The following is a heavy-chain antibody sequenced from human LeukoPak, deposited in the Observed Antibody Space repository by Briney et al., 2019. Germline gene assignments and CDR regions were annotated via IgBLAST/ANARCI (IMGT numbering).Heavy chain of an antibody. Sequence: GGPLRLSCAASGFILSSYAMNWVRQAPGKGLEWVSTISGGDTSTFYADSVKGRFTISRDNSKNTLYLQMNNLRAEDTAVYYCAKNLNGGNTHSDYWGQGTLVTVSS. CDR1: GFILSSYA. V-gene: IGHV3-23*01. CDR3: AKNLNGGNTHSDY. J-gene: IGHJ4*02. CDR2: ISGGDTST. D-gene: IGHD4-23*01.